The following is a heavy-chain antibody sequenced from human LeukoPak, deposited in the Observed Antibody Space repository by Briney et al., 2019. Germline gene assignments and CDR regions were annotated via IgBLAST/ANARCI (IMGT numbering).Heavy chain of an antibody. CDR1: GFTFSTYA. CDR2: ISGSGGST. CDR3: AKSGGLSGSGRLAMDV. J-gene: IGHJ6*02. D-gene: IGHD3-10*01. Sequence: GGSLRLSCAASGFTFSTYAMSWVRLAPGKGLEWVSGISGSGGSTYYADSVKGRFTSSRDNSNDTLYVQMNSLRVEDTAVYYCAKSGGLSGSGRLAMDVWGQGTTVTVSS. V-gene: IGHV3-23*01.